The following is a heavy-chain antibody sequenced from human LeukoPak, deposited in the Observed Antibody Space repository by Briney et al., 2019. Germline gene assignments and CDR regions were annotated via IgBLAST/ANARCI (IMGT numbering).Heavy chain of an antibody. Sequence: SETLSLTCTVFGGSISSYYWSWIRQPPGKGLEWIGYIYYSGSTNYNPSLKSRVTISVDTSKNQFSLKLSSVTAADTAVYYCARAVRGVTFSVDYWGQGTLVTVSS. CDR3: ARAVRGVTFSVDY. J-gene: IGHJ4*02. D-gene: IGHD3-10*01. CDR2: IYYSGST. V-gene: IGHV4-59*01. CDR1: GGSISSYY.